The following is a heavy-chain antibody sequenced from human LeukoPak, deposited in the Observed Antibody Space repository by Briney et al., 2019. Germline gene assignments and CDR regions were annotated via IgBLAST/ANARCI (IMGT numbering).Heavy chain of an antibody. J-gene: IGHJ4*02. V-gene: IGHV4-39*07. CDR3: AREARFALPVVGSGDY. CDR2: TFYNGAT. CDR1: GGSISSSDYY. Sequence: SETLSLTCSVSGGSISSSDYYWGWIRQPPGKGLEWIGTTFYNGATKSNPSLSSRVTMSIDTSKNQFSLKLRSVTAADTAAYYCAREARFALPVVGSGDYWGQGTLVTVSS. D-gene: IGHD6-19*01.